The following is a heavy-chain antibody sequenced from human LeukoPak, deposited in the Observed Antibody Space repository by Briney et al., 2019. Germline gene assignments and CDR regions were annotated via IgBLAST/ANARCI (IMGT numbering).Heavy chain of an antibody. D-gene: IGHD2-15*01. Sequence: ASVKVSCKASGYTFTSYDINWVRQATGQGLEWMGWMNPNSGNTGYAQKFQGRVTMTRNTSISTAYMELSSLRSEDTAVYYCARLYCRGGSCYSPYFDYWGQGTLVTVSS. V-gene: IGHV1-8*01. CDR3: ARLYCRGGSCYSPYFDY. CDR1: GYTFTSYD. CDR2: MNPNSGNT. J-gene: IGHJ4*02.